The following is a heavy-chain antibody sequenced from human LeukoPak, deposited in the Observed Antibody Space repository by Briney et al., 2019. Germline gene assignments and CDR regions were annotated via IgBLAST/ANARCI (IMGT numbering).Heavy chain of an antibody. CDR3: ARGGPEAAGLGWFDP. Sequence: SETLSLTCAVYGGSFSGYYWSWIRQPPGKGLEWIGEINHSGSTNYNPSLKSRVTISVDTSKNQFSLKLSSVTAADTAVYYCARGGPEAAGLGWFDPWGQGTLVTVSS. J-gene: IGHJ5*02. CDR2: INHSGST. D-gene: IGHD6-25*01. V-gene: IGHV4-34*01. CDR1: GGSFSGYY.